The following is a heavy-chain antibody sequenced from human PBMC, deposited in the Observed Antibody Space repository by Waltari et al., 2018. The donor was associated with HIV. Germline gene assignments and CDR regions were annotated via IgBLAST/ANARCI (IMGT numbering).Heavy chain of an antibody. V-gene: IGHV4-39*01. CDR2: IYYSGTA. J-gene: IGHJ4*02. D-gene: IGHD3-16*01. CDR3: ARLRFHSLYYFDS. CDR1: GASTSSSSSY. Sequence: QLHLQESGPGLVKPSETLSLTCSVSGASTSSSSSYWAWFRQPPGKGLEWIGAIYYSGTAYYNPSVKSRVSASLDASKNELSLKLTSVTATDTALYYCARLRFHSLYYFDSWGPGILVTVSS.